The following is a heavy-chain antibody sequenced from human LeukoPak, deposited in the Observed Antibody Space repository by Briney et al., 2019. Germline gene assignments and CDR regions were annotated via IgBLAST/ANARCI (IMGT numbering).Heavy chain of an antibody. D-gene: IGHD3-22*01. V-gene: IGHV3-48*03. Sequence: GGSLRLSCAASGFTFSSYEMNWVRQAPGKGLEWVSYISSSGSTIYYADSVKGRFTISRDNAKNSLYLQMNSLKTEDTAVYYCTSNYDSSGLNDYWGQGTLVTVSS. CDR2: ISSSGSTI. CDR1: GFTFSSYE. J-gene: IGHJ4*02. CDR3: TSNYDSSGLNDY.